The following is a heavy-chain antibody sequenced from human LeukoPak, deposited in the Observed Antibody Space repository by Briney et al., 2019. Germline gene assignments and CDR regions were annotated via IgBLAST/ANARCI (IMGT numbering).Heavy chain of an antibody. D-gene: IGHD3-10*01. CDR1: GLTFSRCG. CDR2: IGGRDGST. CDR3: AKGHYYGSGSLDY. J-gene: IGHJ4*02. Sequence: PGGSLRLSCAASGLTFSRCGMSWVRQAPGKGLEWVSAIGGRDGSTYYADSVKGRFTISRDNSKNTLYVQMNSLRAEDTAVYYCAKGHYYGSGSLDYWGQGTLVTVSS. V-gene: IGHV3-23*01.